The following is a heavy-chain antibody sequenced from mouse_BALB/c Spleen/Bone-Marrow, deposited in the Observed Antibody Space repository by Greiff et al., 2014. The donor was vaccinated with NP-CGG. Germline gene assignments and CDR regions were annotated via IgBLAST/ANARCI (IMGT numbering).Heavy chain of an antibody. Sequence: EVQLVESGAELVKPGASVKLPCTASGFSIKDTYMHWVKQRPEQGLEWIGRIDPANGNTKYDPKFQGKATITADTSSNTAYLQLSSLTSEDTAVYYCASYYYGHYFDYWGQGTTLTVSS. CDR2: IDPANGNT. V-gene: IGHV14-3*02. D-gene: IGHD1-1*01. J-gene: IGHJ2*01. CDR3: ASYYYGHYFDY. CDR1: GFSIKDTY.